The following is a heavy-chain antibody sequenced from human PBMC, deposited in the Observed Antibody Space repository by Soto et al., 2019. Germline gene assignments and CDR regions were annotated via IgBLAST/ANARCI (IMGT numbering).Heavy chain of an antibody. CDR2: ICAYNGNT. V-gene: IGHV1-18*01. D-gene: IGHD3-3*01. J-gene: IGHJ6*03. CDR1: GYTFTGYG. CDR3: ARDVYAYYDFWSGSSATSDYYYYYMDV. Sequence: ASVKVSCKASGYTFTGYGISWVRQAPGQGLEWMGWICAYNGNTNYAQKLQGRVTMTTDTSTSTAYMELRSLRSDDTAVYYCARDVYAYYDFWSGSSATSDYYYYYMDVWGKGTTVTVSS.